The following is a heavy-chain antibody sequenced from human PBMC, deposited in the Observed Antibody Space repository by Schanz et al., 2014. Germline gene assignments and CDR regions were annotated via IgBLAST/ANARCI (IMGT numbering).Heavy chain of an antibody. D-gene: IGHD2-2*01. CDR1: GGSFSGYY. J-gene: IGHJ4*02. CDR3: ARLYCSTPGCYVSPNGFAKDY. V-gene: IGHV4-34*01. Sequence: QVQLQQWGAGLLKPSETLSLTCAVSGGSFSGYYWSWIRQPPDTGLEWIGEINQSGDTNYNPSLKSRVTISVDTSTNQSSLKLRSVTAADTAVYYCARLYCSTPGCYVSPNGFAKDYWGQGTLVTVSS. CDR2: INQSGDT.